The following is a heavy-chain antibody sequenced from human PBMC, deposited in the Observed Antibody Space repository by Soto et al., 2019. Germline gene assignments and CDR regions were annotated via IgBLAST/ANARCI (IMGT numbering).Heavy chain of an antibody. J-gene: IGHJ4*02. CDR1: GGSISSSTYY. V-gene: IGHV4-39*07. CDR3: ARSAATVLDN. D-gene: IGHD5-18*01. Sequence: SETLSLTCTVSGGSISSSTYYWGWVRQPPGKGLEWIGEAHHSGSTNYNPSLKSRVTISVDKSKNHFSLKLSSVTAADTAVYYCARSAATVLDNWGQGTLVTVSS. CDR2: AHHSGST.